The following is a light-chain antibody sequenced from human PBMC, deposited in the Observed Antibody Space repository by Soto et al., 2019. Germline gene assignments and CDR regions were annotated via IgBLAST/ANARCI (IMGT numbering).Light chain of an antibody. CDR1: SSNIGSNT. V-gene: IGLV1-44*01. CDR3: QSYDSSLSSPV. Sequence: QSVLTQPPSASGTPGQRVTISCSGSSSNIGSNTVNWYQQLPGTAPKLLIYSNNQRPSGVPDRFSGSKSGTSASLAISGLQSEDEADYYCQSYDSSLSSPVFGGGTKLTVL. J-gene: IGLJ3*02. CDR2: SNN.